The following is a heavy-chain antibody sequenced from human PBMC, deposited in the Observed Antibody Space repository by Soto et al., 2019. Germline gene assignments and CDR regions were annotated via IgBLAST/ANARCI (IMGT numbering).Heavy chain of an antibody. Sequence: EVQLVESGGGLVQPGESLRLSCAASGLTFRRYWMHWVRQAPGRGLVWVSRINTDGSVAMYVDSVKGRFTISRDNAKNTQYLHMNRLRAENTPGYYGVREMHLAKLDSWGKGTLGTVCS. J-gene: IGHJ4*02. CDR2: INTDGSVA. CDR3: VREMHLAKLDS. V-gene: IGHV3-74*03. CDR1: GLTFRRYW.